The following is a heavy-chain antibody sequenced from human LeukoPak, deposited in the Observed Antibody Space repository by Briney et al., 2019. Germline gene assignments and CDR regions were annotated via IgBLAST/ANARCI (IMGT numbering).Heavy chain of an antibody. D-gene: IGHD6-6*01. CDR3: AKRGYSSSSRGSVEYYFDY. CDR2: ISYDGSNK. J-gene: IGHJ4*02. V-gene: IGHV3-30-3*02. Sequence: GRSLRLSCAASGFTFSSYAMHWVRQAPGKGLEWVAVISYDGSNKYYADSVKGRFTISRDNSKNTLYLQMNSLRAEDTAVYYCAKRGYSSSSRGSVEYYFDYWGQGTLVTVSS. CDR1: GFTFSSYA.